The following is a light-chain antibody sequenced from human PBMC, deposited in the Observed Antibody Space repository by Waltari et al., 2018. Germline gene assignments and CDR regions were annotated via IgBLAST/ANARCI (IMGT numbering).Light chain of an antibody. CDR3: QQYYNWPPWT. Sequence: EIVMTQSPTTMSVSPGERATLSCRASQSIASNLAWYHQKPGQAPRLLIYAASTRATGIPLRFSGSGSGTDYTLTISSLQTEDFAVYYCQQYYNWPPWTFGQGTKVEIK. CDR2: AAS. V-gene: IGKV3-15*01. CDR1: QSIASN. J-gene: IGKJ1*01.